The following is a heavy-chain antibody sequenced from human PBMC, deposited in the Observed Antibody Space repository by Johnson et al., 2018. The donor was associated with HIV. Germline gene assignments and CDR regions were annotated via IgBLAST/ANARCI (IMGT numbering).Heavy chain of an antibody. V-gene: IGHV3-13*01. Sequence: VQLVESGGGLVQPGGSLRLSCAASGFSFSSYDMHWVRQATGKNLEWVSAIGVAGDTYYAGSVRGRFTISRENAKNSLYLQMNSLRAGDTAVYYCAKYDNIAAPPYDAFDIWGQGTMVTVSS. CDR2: IGVAGDT. CDR1: GFSFSSYD. D-gene: IGHD6-6*01. CDR3: AKYDNIAAPPYDAFDI. J-gene: IGHJ3*02.